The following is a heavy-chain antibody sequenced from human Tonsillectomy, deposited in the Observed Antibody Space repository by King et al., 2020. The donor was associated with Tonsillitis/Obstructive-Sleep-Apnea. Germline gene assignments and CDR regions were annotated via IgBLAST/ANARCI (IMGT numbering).Heavy chain of an antibody. CDR1: GFTFSSYA. Sequence: VQLVESGGGLVQPGGSLRLSCAASGFTFSSYAMSWVRQAPGKWLEWVSAISASGNNIYSADSVKGRFTISRDNSKNTLYLQINSLRAEDTALYYCARAPPAILYFYMDVWGKGTTVTVSS. CDR3: ARAPPAILYFYMDV. J-gene: IGHJ6*03. CDR2: ISASGNNI. V-gene: IGHV3-23*04.